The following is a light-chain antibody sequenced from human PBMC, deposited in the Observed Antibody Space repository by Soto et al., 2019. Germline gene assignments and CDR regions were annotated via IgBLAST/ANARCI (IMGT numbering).Light chain of an antibody. Sequence: EIIMTQSPATLSVSPGETATLSCRASQSVSGDLAWYQLRPGQAPRLLIYGASTMATGVPDRFSSSGSGTEFPLTMRGLQSDDFAVVFCPQYSDWLQTFGQGTRVGIK. J-gene: IGKJ1*01. V-gene: IGKV3-15*01. CDR1: QSVSGD. CDR2: GAS. CDR3: PQYSDWLQT.